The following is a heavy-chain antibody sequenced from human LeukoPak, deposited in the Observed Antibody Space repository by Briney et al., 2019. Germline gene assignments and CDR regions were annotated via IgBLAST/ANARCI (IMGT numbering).Heavy chain of an antibody. Sequence: GGSLRLSCAASEFIFSNYDMNWVRQAPGKGLEWLSYISSSGSTIYYADSVKGRFTISRDNAKNSLYLQMNSLRAEDTAVYYCARACGAFCGGDCYSESYYFDYWGQGTLVTVSS. CDR3: ARACGAFCGGDCYSESYYFDY. D-gene: IGHD2-21*02. CDR2: ISSSGSTI. CDR1: EFIFSNYD. V-gene: IGHV3-48*03. J-gene: IGHJ4*02.